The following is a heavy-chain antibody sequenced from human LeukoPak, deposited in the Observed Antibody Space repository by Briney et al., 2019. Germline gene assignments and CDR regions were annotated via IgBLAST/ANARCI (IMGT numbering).Heavy chain of an antibody. D-gene: IGHD3-3*01. J-gene: IGHJ6*02. V-gene: IGHV7-4-1*02. Sequence: VASVKVSCKASGYTFTSYAMNWVRQAPGQGLEWMGWINTNTGNPTYAQGFTGRFVFSLDTSVSTAYLQISSLKAEDTAVYYCARGGGEWLSYYYYYGMDVWGQGTTVTVSS. CDR2: INTNTGNP. CDR3: ARGGGEWLSYYYYYGMDV. CDR1: GYTFTSYA.